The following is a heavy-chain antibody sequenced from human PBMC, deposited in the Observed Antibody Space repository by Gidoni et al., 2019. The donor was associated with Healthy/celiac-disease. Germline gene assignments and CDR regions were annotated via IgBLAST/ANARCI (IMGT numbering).Heavy chain of an antibody. J-gene: IGHJ5*02. CDR2: ISGSGGST. Sequence: EVQLLESGGGLVQPGGSLRLYCAASGFTFSSYAMSWVRQAPGKGLEWVSAISGSGGSTYYADSVKGRFTISRDNSKNTLYLQMNSLRAEDTAVYYCAKEYSSGWYRAGWFDPWGQGTLVTVSS. D-gene: IGHD6-19*01. CDR1: GFTFSSYA. CDR3: AKEYSSGWYRAGWFDP. V-gene: IGHV3-23*01.